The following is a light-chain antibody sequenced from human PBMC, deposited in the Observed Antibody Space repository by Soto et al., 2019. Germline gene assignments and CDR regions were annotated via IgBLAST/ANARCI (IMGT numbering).Light chain of an antibody. J-gene: IGKJ1*01. CDR2: GAS. V-gene: IGKV3-20*01. Sequence: EFVLTQSPGTLSLSPGERATLSCRASQSVSSNLAWYQQKPGQAPRLVVYGASSRATGVPDRFSASGSGTDFTLTISRLEPEDFAVYYCQQYAKAPLTFGQGTKVDIK. CDR1: QSVSSN. CDR3: QQYAKAPLT.